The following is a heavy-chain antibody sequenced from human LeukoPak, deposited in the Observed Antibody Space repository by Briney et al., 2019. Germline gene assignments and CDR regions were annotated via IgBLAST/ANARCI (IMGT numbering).Heavy chain of an antibody. Sequence: GGSLRLSCAASGFTFSSYWMSWVRQAPGKGLEWVSAISGSGGSTYYAASVKGRFTISRDSSKNTLYLQMNSLRAEDTAVYYCAKLGYGSGSYSDYWGQGTLVTVSS. J-gene: IGHJ4*02. D-gene: IGHD3-10*01. CDR1: GFTFSSYW. V-gene: IGHV3-23*01. CDR2: ISGSGGST. CDR3: AKLGYGSGSYSDY.